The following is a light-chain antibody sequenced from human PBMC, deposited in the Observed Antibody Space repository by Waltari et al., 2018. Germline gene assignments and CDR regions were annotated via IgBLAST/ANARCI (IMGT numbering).Light chain of an antibody. V-gene: IGKV1-9*01. CDR2: AAS. J-gene: IGKJ4*01. Sequence: QLAQFPSSLSASIGDTVTITCRSSQGISTSLAWYQQKPGKAPTLLMYAASTLQAGVPSRFSGSGSGTDFTLSISGLQPEDFATYYCHQRYRNPMTFGGGTTVEIK. CDR3: HQRYRNPMT. CDR1: QGISTS.